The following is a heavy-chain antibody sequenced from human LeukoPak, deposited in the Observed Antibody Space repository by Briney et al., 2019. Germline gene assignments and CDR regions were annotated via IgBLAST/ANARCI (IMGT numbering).Heavy chain of an antibody. CDR2: IYYSGST. J-gene: IGHJ6*02. D-gene: IGHD3-3*01. V-gene: IGHV4-59*01. CDR3: AREIRFLEWLSPYYYGMDV. Sequence: PGGSLRLSCAASGFTFSSYWMHWVRQAPGKGLEWIGYIYYSGSTNYNPSLKSRVTISVDTSKNQFSLKLSSVTAADTAVYYCAREIRFLEWLSPYYYGMDVWGQGTTVTVSS. CDR1: GFTFSSYW.